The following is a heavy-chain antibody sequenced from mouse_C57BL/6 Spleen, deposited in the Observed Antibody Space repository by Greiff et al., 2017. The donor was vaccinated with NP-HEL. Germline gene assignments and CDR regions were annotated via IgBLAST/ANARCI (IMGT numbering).Heavy chain of an antibody. CDR1: GYTFTSYW. CDR3: ARVITGPLYAMDY. CDR2: INPSSGYT. V-gene: IGHV1-7*01. D-gene: IGHD4-1*01. J-gene: IGHJ4*01. Sequence: QVQLQQSGAELAKPGASVKLSCKASGYTFTSYWMHWVKQRPGQGLEWIGYINPSSGYTKYNQKFKDKATLTADKSSSTAYMQLSSLTYEDSAVYYCARVITGPLYAMDYWGQGTSVTVSS.